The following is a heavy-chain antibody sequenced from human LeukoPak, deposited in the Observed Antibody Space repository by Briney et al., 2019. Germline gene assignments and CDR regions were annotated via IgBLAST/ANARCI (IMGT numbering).Heavy chain of an antibody. D-gene: IGHD4-17*01. Sequence: SVKVSCKASGYTFTSYGISCVRQAPGQGLEWMGGIIPIFGTANYAQKFQGRVTITADESTSTAYMELSSLRSEDTAVYYCARGSHDYGDNGWGQGTLVTVSS. J-gene: IGHJ4*02. V-gene: IGHV1-69*13. CDR2: IIPIFGTA. CDR3: ARGSHDYGDNG. CDR1: GYTFTSYG.